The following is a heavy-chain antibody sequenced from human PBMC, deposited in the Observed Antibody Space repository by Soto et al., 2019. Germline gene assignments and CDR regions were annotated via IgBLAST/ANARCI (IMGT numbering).Heavy chain of an antibody. CDR2: IIPIFGTA. V-gene: IGHV1-69*05. D-gene: IGHD3-22*01. J-gene: IGHJ4*02. CDR3: ARKDYYDSSGYRRDFDY. Sequence: SVKVSCKASGGTFSSYAISWVRQAPGQGLEWMGGIIPIFGTANYAQKLQGRVTMTTDTSTSTAYMELRSLRSDDTAVYYCARKDYYDSSGYRRDFDYWGQGTLVTVSS. CDR1: GGTFSSYA.